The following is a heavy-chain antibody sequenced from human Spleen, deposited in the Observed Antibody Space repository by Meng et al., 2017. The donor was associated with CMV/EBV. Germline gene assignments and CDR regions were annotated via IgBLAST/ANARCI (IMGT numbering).Heavy chain of an antibody. V-gene: IGHV3-30*14. CDR1: GFILSSYA. CDR2: ISYDGSNE. D-gene: IGHD6-6*01. CDR3: ATQGPSYSSSSPYYYGMDV. Sequence: GESLKISCEASGFILSSYAMDWVRQAPGKGLEWVAVISYDGSNEYYADSVKGRFTISRDNSKNTLYLQMNSLRAEDTAVYYCATQGPSYSSSSPYYYGMDVWGQGTTVTVSS. J-gene: IGHJ6*02.